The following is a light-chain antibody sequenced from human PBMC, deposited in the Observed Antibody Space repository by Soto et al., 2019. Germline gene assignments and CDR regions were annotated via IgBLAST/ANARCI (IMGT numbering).Light chain of an antibody. Sequence: DVQVTQSPCSLSASVSXRVTLTLLGSQRISSYLDWXQQKXGXVPKXXXYAXSSLHTGVPSRLSGSGSGTDFTLTISSLQPEDFAIYYCQQSYRSTRTFGQGTKVDIK. CDR1: QRISSY. V-gene: IGKV1-39*01. CDR2: AXS. J-gene: IGKJ1*01. CDR3: QQSYRSTRT.